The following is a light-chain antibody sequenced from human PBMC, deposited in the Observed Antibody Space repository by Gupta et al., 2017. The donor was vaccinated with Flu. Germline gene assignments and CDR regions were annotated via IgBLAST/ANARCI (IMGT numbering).Light chain of an antibody. Sequence: QVVLTQSPSAPASLGDPVQLTCTLSSGPTTYAIAWHQQHTDKGPRYLMKLDSDGTLNKGDGIPDRFSGSSSGAERYLTISSLQSDDEADYYCQTWGTGTRVFGGGTRLTVL. J-gene: IGLJ3*02. CDR2: LDSDGTL. V-gene: IGLV4-69*01. CDR3: QTWGTGTRV. CDR1: SGPTTYA.